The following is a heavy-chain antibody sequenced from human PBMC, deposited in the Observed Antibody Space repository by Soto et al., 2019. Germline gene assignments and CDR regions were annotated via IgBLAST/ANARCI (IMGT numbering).Heavy chain of an antibody. J-gene: IGHJ6*03. D-gene: IGHD3-10*01. CDR1: GFTFSSYS. CDR2: ISSSSSTI. Sequence: EVQLVESGGGLVQPGGSLRLSCAASGFTFSSYSMNWVRQAPGKGLEWVSYISSSSSTIYYADSVKGRFTISRDNAKNSLYLQMNSLRAEDTAVYYRARGRGPSDYYYYYMDVWGKGTTVTVSS. CDR3: ARGRGPSDYYYYYMDV. V-gene: IGHV3-48*01.